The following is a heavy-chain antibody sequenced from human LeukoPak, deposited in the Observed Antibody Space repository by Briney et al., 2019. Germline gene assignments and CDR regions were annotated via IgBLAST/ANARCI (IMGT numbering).Heavy chain of an antibody. CDR2: ISGSGGTT. D-gene: IGHD3-22*01. J-gene: IGHJ4*02. CDR3: AKVMNYYDTGGRYFDY. CDR1: GFTFSSYA. V-gene: IGHV3-23*01. Sequence: GGSLRLSCAASGFTFSSYAMSWVRQAPGKGLEWVSVISGSGGTTYYADSVKGRFTISRDNSKNTLYLQMNSLRAEDTAVYYCAKVMNYYDTGGRYFDYWGQGTLVTVSS.